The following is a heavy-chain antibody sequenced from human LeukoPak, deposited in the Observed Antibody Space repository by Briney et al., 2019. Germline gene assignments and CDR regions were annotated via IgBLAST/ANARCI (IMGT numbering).Heavy chain of an antibody. CDR1: GYSISSGYY. CDR3: ARLDCSSTSCYTGMAWFDP. CDR2: IYHSGST. D-gene: IGHD2-2*02. Sequence: SETLSLTCAVSGYSISSGYYWGWIRPPPGKGLEWIGSIYHSGSTYYNPSLKSRVTISVDTSKNQFSLKLSSVTAADTAVYYCARLDCSSTSCYTGMAWFDPWGQGTLVIVSS. V-gene: IGHV4-38-2*01. J-gene: IGHJ5*02.